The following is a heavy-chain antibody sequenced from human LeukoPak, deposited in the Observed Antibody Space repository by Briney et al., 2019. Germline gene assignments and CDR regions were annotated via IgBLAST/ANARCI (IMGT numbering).Heavy chain of an antibody. D-gene: IGHD4-23*01. CDR1: GGSISSYY. CDR3: ARIGKGYYYYGMDV. Sequence: PSETLSLTCTVWGGSISSYYWSWIRQPPGKGLEWIGYIYSSGSNNYNPSLKSRVTISVDTSKNQFSLKLSSVTAADTAVYYCARIGKGYYYYGMDVWGQGTTVTVSS. V-gene: IGHV4-59*13. J-gene: IGHJ6*02. CDR2: IYSSGSN.